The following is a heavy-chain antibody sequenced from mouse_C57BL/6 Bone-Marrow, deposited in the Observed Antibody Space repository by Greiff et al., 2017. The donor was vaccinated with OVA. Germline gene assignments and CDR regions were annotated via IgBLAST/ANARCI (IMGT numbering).Heavy chain of an antibody. CDR2: ISNGGGSN. CDR1: GFTFSDYY. Sequence: EVNLVESGGGLVQPGGSLKLSCAASGFTFSDYYMYWVRQTPEKRLEWVAYISNGGGSNYYPDTVKGRFTISRDNAKNTLYLQMSRLKSEDTAMYYCARADYDRFAYWGQGTLVTVSA. V-gene: IGHV5-12*01. CDR3: ARADYDRFAY. J-gene: IGHJ3*01. D-gene: IGHD2-4*01.